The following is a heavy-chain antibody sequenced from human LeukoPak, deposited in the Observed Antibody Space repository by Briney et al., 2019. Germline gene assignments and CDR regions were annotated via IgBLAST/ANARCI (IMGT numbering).Heavy chain of an antibody. V-gene: IGHV4-4*09. Sequence: SETLSPTCTVSGGSITNYYWGWIRQPPGKGLEWIGSIYHSGSTHYKSPLKSRVTISVDTSKNQLSLKLTSVTAADTAVYYCARGVGLTQGGAFDFWGQGTLVTVSS. CDR3: ARGVGLTQGGAFDF. D-gene: IGHD3-16*01. J-gene: IGHJ4*02. CDR2: IYHSGST. CDR1: GGSITNYY.